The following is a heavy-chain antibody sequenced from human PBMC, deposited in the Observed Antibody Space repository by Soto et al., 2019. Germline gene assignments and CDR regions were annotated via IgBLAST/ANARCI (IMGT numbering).Heavy chain of an antibody. D-gene: IGHD1-20*01. CDR1: GGSISNYF. V-gene: IGHV4-59*08. CDR3: ARHDKWNGIFDC. Sequence: SGTLSLTCTVSGGSISNYFWSWIRQPPGKGLEWIASMYNSGSTNYNPSLKSRVTTSVDTSKNEFSLRLTSVTAADTAVYYCARHDKWNGIFDCWGQGTLVTVSS. CDR2: MYNSGST. J-gene: IGHJ4*02.